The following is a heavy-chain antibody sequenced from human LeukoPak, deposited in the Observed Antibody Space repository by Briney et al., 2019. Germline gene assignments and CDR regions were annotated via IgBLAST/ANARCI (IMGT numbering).Heavy chain of an antibody. D-gene: IGHD4-23*01. CDR2: INRDGTET. V-gene: IGHV3-7*01. CDR1: GFTFTGFF. CDR3: ARSRWPEDL. J-gene: IGHJ5*02. Sequence: GGSLRLSCAASGFTFTGFFMSWLRQAPGKGLEWVANINRDGTETYYVGSVKGRFTISIDNAKNSVYLQMNSLRTEDTAIYYCARSRWPEDLWGRGTLVTVSS.